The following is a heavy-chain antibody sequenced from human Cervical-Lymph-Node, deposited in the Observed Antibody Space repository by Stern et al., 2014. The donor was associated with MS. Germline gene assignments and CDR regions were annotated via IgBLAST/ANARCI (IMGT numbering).Heavy chain of an antibody. CDR3: ANPLPYAN. D-gene: IGHD4-17*01. Sequence: QVQLVQSGAEVKKPGASVKVSCKASGDTFASYPIHLLRQAPGQGPVWMGIVNPTDGRTTYAQTFQGRVTMTRDTSTRTVYMELSSLKPEDTAMYFCANPLPYANWGQGTRVTVSS. CDR2: VNPTDGRT. V-gene: IGHV1-46*03. CDR1: GDTFASYP. J-gene: IGHJ1*01.